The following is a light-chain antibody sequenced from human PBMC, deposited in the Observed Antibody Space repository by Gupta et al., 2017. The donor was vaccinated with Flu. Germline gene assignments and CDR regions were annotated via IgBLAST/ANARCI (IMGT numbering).Light chain of an antibody. CDR2: DAS. J-gene: IGKJ5*01. CDR3: QQRSNWPPIT. Sequence: EIVLTQSPATLSLSPGERATLSCRASQSVSSYLAWYQQKPGQAPRLLIYDASNRATGIPARFSGSGSGTDFTLTSSSLEHEDFAVYYCQQRSNWPPITFGQGTRLEIK. CDR1: QSVSSY. V-gene: IGKV3-11*01.